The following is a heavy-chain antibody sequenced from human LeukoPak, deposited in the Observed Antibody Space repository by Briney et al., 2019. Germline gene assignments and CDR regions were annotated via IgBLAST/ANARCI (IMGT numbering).Heavy chain of an antibody. CDR3: ARAGGYCGRISCPYYFDY. Sequence: GAAVKVSCKASGYTFTSYHIHWVRQAPGQGLEWLGRINPNSGGTNYAQKFQGRVSMTRDTSINTAYMELRSLRSDDTAVYYCARAGGYCGRISCPYYFDYWGQGSLVAVSS. D-gene: IGHD2-15*01. CDR1: GYTFTSYH. CDR2: INPNSGGT. J-gene: IGHJ4*02. V-gene: IGHV1-2*02.